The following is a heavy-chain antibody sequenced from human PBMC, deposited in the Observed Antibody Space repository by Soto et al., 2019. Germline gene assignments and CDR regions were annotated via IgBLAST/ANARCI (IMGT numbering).Heavy chain of an antibody. CDR3: VPLCRYCSTTTPR. J-gene: IGHJ4*02. CDR2: ISGNGGDYT. Sequence: EVQLLESGGGLVQPGGSLRLSCAASGFTFSTYAMSWVRQAPRKGLEWVSAISGNGGDYTYYADSVKGRFTISRDNSKNTLYLQMNGLRAEDTAVYYCVPLCRYCSTTTPRWGQGTLVTVSS. D-gene: IGHD2-2*01. CDR1: GFTFSTYA. V-gene: IGHV3-23*01.